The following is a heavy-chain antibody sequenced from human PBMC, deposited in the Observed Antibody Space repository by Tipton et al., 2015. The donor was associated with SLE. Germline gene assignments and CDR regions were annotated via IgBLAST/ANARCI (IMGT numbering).Heavy chain of an antibody. D-gene: IGHD3-10*01. J-gene: IGHJ3*02. Sequence: QSGPEVKKPGASVKVSCKASGYTFTSYGISWVRQAPGQGLEWMGWISAYNGNTNYAQKLQGRVTMTTDTSTSTAYMELRSLRSGDTAVYYCARDRVLLWFRELDAFDIWGQGTMVTVSS. CDR3: ARDRVLLWFRELDAFDI. V-gene: IGHV1-18*01. CDR1: GYTFTSYG. CDR2: ISAYNGNT.